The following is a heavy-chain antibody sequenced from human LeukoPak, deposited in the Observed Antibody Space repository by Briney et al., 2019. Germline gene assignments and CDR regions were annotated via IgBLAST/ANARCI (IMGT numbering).Heavy chain of an antibody. Sequence: GESLKISCKASGFSFTNYWIGWVRQMPGKGLEWMGIIYPGDSDTRYSPSFQGQATISADKSSSTAYLQWRSLKASDTAMYYCAGHSFDTVDAFDVWGQGTIVIVSA. V-gene: IGHV5-51*01. CDR3: AGHSFDTVDAFDV. CDR1: GFSFTNYW. CDR2: IYPGDSDT. J-gene: IGHJ3*01. D-gene: IGHD2-2*02.